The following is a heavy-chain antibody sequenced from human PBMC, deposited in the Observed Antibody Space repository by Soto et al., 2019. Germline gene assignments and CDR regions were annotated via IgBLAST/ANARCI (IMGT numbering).Heavy chain of an antibody. CDR3: ARDQGPWGQTYYYILTGYYSGSHYYYYYGMDV. Sequence: ASVKVSCKASGYTFTSYGISWVRQAPGQGLEWMGWISAYNGNTNYAQKNQGRVTMTTDTSTSTAYMELRSLRSDDTAVYYCARDQGPWGQTYYYILTGYYSGSHYYYYYGMDVWGQGTTVTVSS. D-gene: IGHD3-9*01. CDR1: GYTFTSYG. J-gene: IGHJ6*02. V-gene: IGHV1-18*01. CDR2: ISAYNGNT.